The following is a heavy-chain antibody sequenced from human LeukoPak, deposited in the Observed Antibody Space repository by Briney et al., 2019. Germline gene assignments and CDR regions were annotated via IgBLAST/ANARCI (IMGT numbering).Heavy chain of an antibody. D-gene: IGHD2-15*01. Sequence: GGSLRLSXAASGFTFSSYAMNWVRQAPGKGLEWVSAISSAGGSTYYADSVKGRFTISRDNSKHTLFLQMNSLRAEDTAVYYCAKGGYCDGVSCYGYYYMDVWGKGTTVTVPS. CDR1: GFTFSSYA. V-gene: IGHV3-23*01. J-gene: IGHJ6*03. CDR2: ISSAGGST. CDR3: AKGGYCDGVSCYGYYYMDV.